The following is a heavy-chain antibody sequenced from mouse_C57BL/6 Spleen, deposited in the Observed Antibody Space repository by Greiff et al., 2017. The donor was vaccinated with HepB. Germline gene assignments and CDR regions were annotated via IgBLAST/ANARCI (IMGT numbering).Heavy chain of an antibody. V-gene: IGHV5-17*01. CDR3: ARGGPFDY. CDR2: ISSGSSTI. J-gene: IGHJ2*01. D-gene: IGHD3-3*01. Sequence: EVKLMESGGGLVKPGGSLKLSCAASGFTFSDYGMHWVRQAPEKGLEWVAYISSGSSTIYYADTVKGRFTISRDNAKNTLFLQRTSLRSEDTAMYYCARGGPFDYWGQGTTLTVSS. CDR1: GFTFSDYG.